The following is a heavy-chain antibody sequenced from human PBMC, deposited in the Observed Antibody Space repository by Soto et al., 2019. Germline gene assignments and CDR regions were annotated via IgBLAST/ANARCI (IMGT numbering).Heavy chain of an antibody. CDR3: ATVQGARYCSSTSCYTTSRPYRYNWFDP. V-gene: IGHV4-34*01. J-gene: IGHJ5*02. Sequence: PSETLSLTCAVYGGSFSGYYWSWIRQPPGKGLEWIGEINHSGSTNYNPSLKSRVTISVDTSKNQFSLKLSSVTAADTAVYYCATVQGARYCSSTSCYTTSRPYRYNWFDPWGQGTLVTVSS. CDR1: GGSFSGYY. D-gene: IGHD2-2*02. CDR2: INHSGST.